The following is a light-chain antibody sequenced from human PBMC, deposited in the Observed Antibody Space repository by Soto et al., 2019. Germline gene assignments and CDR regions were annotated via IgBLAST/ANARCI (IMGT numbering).Light chain of an antibody. V-gene: IGLV2-14*01. J-gene: IGLJ1*01. CDR3: SSYTSSSTRCV. CDR1: SSDVGGYNY. CDR2: EVS. Sequence: QSALTQPASVSWSPGQSITISCTGTSSDVGGYNYVSWYQQHPGKAPKLMIYEVSNRPSGVSNRFSGSKSGNTASLTISGLQAEDEADYYCSSYTSSSTRCVFGTGTKLTVL.